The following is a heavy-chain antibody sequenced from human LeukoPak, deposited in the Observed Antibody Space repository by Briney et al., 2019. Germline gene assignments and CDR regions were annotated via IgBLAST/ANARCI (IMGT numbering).Heavy chain of an antibody. CDR3: AREGGGPGYNSSWAYNWFDP. CDR2: INPNSGGT. Sequence: ASVKVPCKASGYTFTGYYMHWVRQAPGQGLEWMGWINPNSGGTNYAQKFQGRVTMTRDTSISTAYMELSRLRSDDTAVYYCAREGGGPGYNSSWAYNWFDPWGPGTLVTVSS. D-gene: IGHD6-13*01. CDR1: GYTFTGYY. J-gene: IGHJ5*02. V-gene: IGHV1-2*02.